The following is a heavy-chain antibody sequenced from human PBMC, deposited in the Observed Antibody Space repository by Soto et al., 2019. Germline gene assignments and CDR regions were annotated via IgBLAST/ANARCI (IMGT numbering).Heavy chain of an antibody. D-gene: IGHD3-22*01. CDR3: ARSLTYYHDSSGLYYFDY. J-gene: IGHJ4*02. V-gene: IGHV2-26*01. Sequence: SGPTLVNPTETLTLTCTVSGFSLSNARMGVSWIRQPPGKALEWLAHIFSNDEKSYSTSLKSRLTISKDTSKSQVVLTMTNMDPVDTATYYCARSLTYYHDSSGLYYFDYWGQGTLVTVSS. CDR1: GFSLSNARMG. CDR2: IFSNDEK.